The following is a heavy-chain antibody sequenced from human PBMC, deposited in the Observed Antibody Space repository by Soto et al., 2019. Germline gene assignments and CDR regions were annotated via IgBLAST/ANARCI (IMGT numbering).Heavy chain of an antibody. CDR3: ARGPLVVLNYFES. Sequence: QVQLVQSGTEVKKPGSSVKVSCKASGGTFRNYPINWVRQAPGQGLEWMGSIFPLTDIPDYAQNFQARLTISADKSTSTAYMESNSLTSDDTAMYFCARGPLVVLNYFESWGQGTLVTVSS. CDR2: IFPLTDIP. J-gene: IGHJ4*02. V-gene: IGHV1-69*02. CDR1: GGTFRNYP.